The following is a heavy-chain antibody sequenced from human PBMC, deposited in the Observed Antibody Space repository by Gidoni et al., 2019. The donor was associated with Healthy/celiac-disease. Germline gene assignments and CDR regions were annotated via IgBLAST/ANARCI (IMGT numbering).Heavy chain of an antibody. CDR3: ARGSSARRNAFDI. Sequence: QVQLQESGPGLVKPSETLSLTCTVSGGSISSYYWSWIRQPPGKGLEWIGYIYYSGSTNYNPSLKSRVTISVDTSKNQFSLKLSSVTAADTAVYYCARGSSARRNAFDIWGQGTMVTVSS. CDR1: GGSISSYY. CDR2: IYYSGST. J-gene: IGHJ3*02. V-gene: IGHV4-59*01.